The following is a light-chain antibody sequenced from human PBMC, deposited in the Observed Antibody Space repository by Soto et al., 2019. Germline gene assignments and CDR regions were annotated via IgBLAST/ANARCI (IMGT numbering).Light chain of an antibody. Sequence: EIVMTQSPATLSGSPGERATLSCRASQSVRSNLAWYQQEPGQAPRLLIYGPSTRATGIPARFSGSGSGTEFTLTISSLQSEDVAVYYCQQYNTWPLTFGGGTKVEIK. CDR3: QQYNTWPLT. J-gene: IGKJ4*01. V-gene: IGKV3-15*01. CDR1: QSVRSN. CDR2: GPS.